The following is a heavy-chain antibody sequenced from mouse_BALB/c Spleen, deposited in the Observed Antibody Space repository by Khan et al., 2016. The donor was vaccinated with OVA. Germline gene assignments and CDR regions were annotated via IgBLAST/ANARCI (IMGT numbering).Heavy chain of an antibody. CDR2: INTYTGEP. V-gene: IGHV9-3-1*01. CDR1: GYTFTSFG. D-gene: IGHD2-10*01. CDR3: AIPPYFSYTMAY. J-gene: IGHJ4*01. Sequence: QIQLVQSGPELKKPGETVKISCKASGYTFTSFGMNWVKQAPGKGLEWMGWINTYTGEPTYADDFKGRFAFSLETSASTAYFQINNLTNEDTATYFCAIPPYFSYTMAYWGQGTSVTVSS.